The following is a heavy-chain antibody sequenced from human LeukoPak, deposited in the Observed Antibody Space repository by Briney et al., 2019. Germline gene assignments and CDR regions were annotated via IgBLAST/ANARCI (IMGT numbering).Heavy chain of an antibody. V-gene: IGHV4-59*01. CDR2: IYYSGST. CDR3: ARVGPYYDFWSGYYRGLSMDV. Sequence: SETLSLTCAVYGGSFSGYYWSWIRQPPGKGLEWIGYIYYSGSTNYNPSLKSRVTISVDTSKNQFSLKLSSVTAADTAVYYCARVGPYYDFWSGYYRGLSMDVWGQGTTVTVSS. D-gene: IGHD3-3*01. J-gene: IGHJ6*02. CDR1: GGSFSGYY.